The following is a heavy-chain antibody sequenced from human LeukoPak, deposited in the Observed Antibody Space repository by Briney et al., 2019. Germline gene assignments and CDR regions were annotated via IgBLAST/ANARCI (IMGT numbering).Heavy chain of an antibody. CDR2: ISGSGDST. CDR1: GFTFSSYA. V-gene: IGHV3-23*01. J-gene: IGHJ4*02. D-gene: IGHD6-19*01. CDR3: ARGVAVAARFDY. Sequence: GGSLRLSCAASGFTFSSYAMSWVRQAPGKGLEWVSAISGSGDSTNYADSVKGRFTISRDNSKNTLYLQMNSLRAEDTAVYYCARGVAVAARFDYWGQGTLVTVSS.